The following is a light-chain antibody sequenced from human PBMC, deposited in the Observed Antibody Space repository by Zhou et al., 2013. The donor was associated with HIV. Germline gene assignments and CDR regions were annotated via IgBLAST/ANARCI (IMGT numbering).Light chain of an antibody. CDR1: QGIGNY. V-gene: IGKV1-27*01. CDR3: LHNGRRTPKT. J-gene: IGKJ1*01. Sequence: DIEMTQSPSSLSASVGDRVTITCRASQGIGNYLAWYRQKPGEVPSLLIYSASTLQFAVPSRFSGSGSGTHFTLTISGLQSEDFATYFCLHNGRRTPKTFGQGTKV. CDR2: SAS.